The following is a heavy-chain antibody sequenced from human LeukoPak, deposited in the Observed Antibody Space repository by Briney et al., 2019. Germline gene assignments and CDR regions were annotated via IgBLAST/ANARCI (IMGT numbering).Heavy chain of an antibody. J-gene: IGHJ4*02. D-gene: IGHD3-16*02. Sequence: PSETLSLTCTVSGGSIGSYYWSWIRQPAGKGLEWIGRIYTSGSTNYNPFLKSRVTMSVDTSKNQFSLKLSSVTAADTAVYYCAREGVWGSYRYWGQGTLVTVSS. CDR1: GGSIGSYY. CDR3: AREGVWGSYRY. CDR2: IYTSGST. V-gene: IGHV4-4*07.